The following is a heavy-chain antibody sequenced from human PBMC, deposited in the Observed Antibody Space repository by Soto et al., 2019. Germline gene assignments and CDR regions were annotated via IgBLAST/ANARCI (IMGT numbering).Heavy chain of an antibody. Sequence: QLGGSLRLSCAASGFTFSSYAMHWVRQAPGKGLEWVPVISYDGRNKYYADSVKGRFTISRDNSKNTLYLQMNSLRAEDTAVYYCASGGDYYDSSGYYSFDYWGQGTLVTVSS. D-gene: IGHD3-22*01. V-gene: IGHV3-30*04. CDR3: ASGGDYYDSSGYYSFDY. CDR2: ISYDGRNK. J-gene: IGHJ4*02. CDR1: GFTFSSYA.